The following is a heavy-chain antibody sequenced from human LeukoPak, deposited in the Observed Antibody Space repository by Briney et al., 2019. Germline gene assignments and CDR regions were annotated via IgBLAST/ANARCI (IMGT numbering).Heavy chain of an antibody. V-gene: IGHV1-18*01. CDR2: ISAYNGNT. CDR1: GYTCTSYG. D-gene: IGHD5-18*01. CDR3: ARGALDTYDYYYYGMDV. J-gene: IGHJ6*02. Sequence: ASVKVSCKASGYTCTSYGISWVRQATGQGLEWMGWISAYNGNTNYAQKLQGRVTMTTDTSTSTAYMELRSLRSDDTAVYYCARGALDTYDYYYYGMDVWGQGTTVTVSS.